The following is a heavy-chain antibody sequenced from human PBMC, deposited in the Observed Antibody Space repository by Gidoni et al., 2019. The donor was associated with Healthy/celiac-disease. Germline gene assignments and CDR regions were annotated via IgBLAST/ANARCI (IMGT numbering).Heavy chain of an antibody. Sequence: QVQLVESGGGVVQPGRSLRLSCAASGFTFSSYGMHWVRQAPGKGLEWVAVISYDGSNKYYADSVKGRFTISRDNSKNTLYLQMNSLRAEDTAVYYCAKDQVGEVGATGTLGFDPWGQGTLVTVSS. D-gene: IGHD1-26*01. CDR3: AKDQVGEVGATGTLGFDP. J-gene: IGHJ5*02. CDR1: GFTFSSYG. V-gene: IGHV3-30*18. CDR2: ISYDGSNK.